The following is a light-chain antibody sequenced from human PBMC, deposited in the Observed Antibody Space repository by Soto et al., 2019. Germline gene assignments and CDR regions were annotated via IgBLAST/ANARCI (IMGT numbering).Light chain of an antibody. J-gene: IGKJ3*01. Sequence: EIVLTQSPGTLSLSPGERATLSCRASQSVSSSYLAWYQQKPGQAPRLLIFGASNRATGIPDRFSGSGSGTDSTLTISRLEPEDFAVYYCQQFGSAPFTFGPGTKVEIK. CDR1: QSVSSSY. CDR3: QQFGSAPFT. V-gene: IGKV3-20*01. CDR2: GAS.